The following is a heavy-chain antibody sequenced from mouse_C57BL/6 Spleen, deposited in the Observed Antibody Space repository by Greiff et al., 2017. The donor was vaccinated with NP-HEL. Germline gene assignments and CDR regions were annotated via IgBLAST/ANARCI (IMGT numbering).Heavy chain of an antibody. V-gene: IGHV5-9*01. CDR2: ISGGGGNT. CDR1: GFTFSSYT. D-gene: IGHD2-3*01. Sequence: EVQGVESGGGLVKPGGSLKLSCAASGFTFSSYTMSWVRQTPEKRLEWVATISGGGGNTYYPDSVKGRFTISRDNAKNTLYLQMSSLRSEDTALYYCARGGDGYLFDYWGQGTTLTVSS. J-gene: IGHJ2*01. CDR3: ARGGDGYLFDY.